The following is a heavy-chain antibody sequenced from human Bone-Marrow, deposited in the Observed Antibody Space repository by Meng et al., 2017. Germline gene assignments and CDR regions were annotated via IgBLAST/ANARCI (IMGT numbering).Heavy chain of an antibody. Sequence: KQWGAGLLTPSETLSLTCAVYGGSFSGYYWSWIRQPPGKGLEWIGEINHSGSTNYNPSLKSRVTISVDTSKNQFSLKLSSVTAADTAVYYCARGRGTMPYWYFDLWGRGTLVTVSS. CDR2: INHSGST. D-gene: IGHD2-2*01. V-gene: IGHV4-34*01. J-gene: IGHJ2*01. CDR3: ARGRGTMPYWYFDL. CDR1: GGSFSGYY.